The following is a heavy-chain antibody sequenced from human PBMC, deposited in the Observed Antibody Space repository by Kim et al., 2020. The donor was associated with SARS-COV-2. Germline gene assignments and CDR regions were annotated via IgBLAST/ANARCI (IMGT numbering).Heavy chain of an antibody. CDR1: GGSISSGGYY. J-gene: IGHJ4*02. V-gene: IGHV4-31*03. D-gene: IGHD4-4*01. CDR2: IYYSGRT. Sequence: SETLSLTCTVSGGSISSGGYYWSWIRQHPGKGLEWIGYIYYSGRTYYNPSLKSRVTISVDTSKNQFSLKLSSVTAADTAVYYCASILQYSNYEKYFDYWGQGTLVTVSS. CDR3: ASILQYSNYEKYFDY.